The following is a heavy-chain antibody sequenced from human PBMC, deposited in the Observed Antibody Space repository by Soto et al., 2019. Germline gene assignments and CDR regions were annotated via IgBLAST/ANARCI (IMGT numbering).Heavy chain of an antibody. CDR3: ARRVDGYDILTGPNWFDP. CDR1: GFTFSSYS. D-gene: IGHD3-9*01. V-gene: IGHV3-21*01. J-gene: IGHJ5*02. CDR2: ISSSSSYI. Sequence: GSLRLSCAASGFTFSSYSMNWVRQAPGKGLEWVSSISSSSSYIYYAGSVKGRFTISRDNAKNSLYLQMNSLRAEDTAVYYCARRVDGYDILTGPNWFDPWGQGTLVTVSS.